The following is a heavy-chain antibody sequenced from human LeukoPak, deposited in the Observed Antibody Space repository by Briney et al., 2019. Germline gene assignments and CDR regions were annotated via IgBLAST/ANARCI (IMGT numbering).Heavy chain of an antibody. D-gene: IGHD3-3*01. CDR1: GFTFSSYS. J-gene: IGHJ3*02. CDR2: ISSSSSYI. CDR3: ARSSYVLRFLEWLRADAFDI. Sequence: KPGGSLRLSCAASGFTFSSYSMNWVRQAPGKGLEWVSSISSSSSYIYYADSVKGRFTISRDNAKNSLYLQMNSLRAEDTAVYYCARSSYVLRFLEWLRADAFDIWGQGTMVTVSS. V-gene: IGHV3-21*01.